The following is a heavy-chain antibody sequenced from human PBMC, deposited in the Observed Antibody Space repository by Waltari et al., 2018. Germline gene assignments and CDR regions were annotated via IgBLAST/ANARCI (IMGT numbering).Heavy chain of an antibody. J-gene: IGHJ4*02. CDR2: INHSGST. D-gene: IGHD6-13*01. Sequence: QVQLQQWGAGLLKPSETLSLTCAVYGGSFSGYYWSWIRQPPGKGLEWIGEINHSGSTNSNPSLKSRVTISVDTSKNHFSLKLSSVTAADTAVYYCARGLGYSSSWYDYWGQGTLVTVSS. CDR1: GGSFSGYY. V-gene: IGHV4-34*01. CDR3: ARGLGYSSSWYDY.